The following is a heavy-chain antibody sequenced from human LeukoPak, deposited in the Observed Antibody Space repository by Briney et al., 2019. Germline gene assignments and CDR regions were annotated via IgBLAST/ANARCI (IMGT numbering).Heavy chain of an antibody. D-gene: IGHD6-19*01. V-gene: IGHV5-51*01. CDR1: GYSFTNYW. Sequence: GESLKISCKGSGYSFTNYWIGWVRQMPGEGLDWMGIINPGDSDTRYSPSFQGQVTISADESISTAYLQWSSLKASDTAIYYCAKYSSDYSSAWYFDYWGPGTLVTVSS. J-gene: IGHJ4*02. CDR3: AKYSSDYSSAWYFDY. CDR2: INPGDSDT.